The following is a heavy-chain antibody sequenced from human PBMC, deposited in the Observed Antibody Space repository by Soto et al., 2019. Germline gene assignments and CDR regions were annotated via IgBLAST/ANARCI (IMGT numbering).Heavy chain of an antibody. D-gene: IGHD6-13*01. V-gene: IGHV1-69*04. CDR1: GGTFSSYT. CDR3: ARDLSSSPNRYDY. Sequence: ASVKVACKASGGTFSSYTISWVRQAPGQGLEWMGRIIPILGIANYAQKFQGRVTITADKSTSTAYMELSSLRSEDTAVYYCARDLSSSPNRYDYWGQGTLVTAPQ. CDR2: IIPILGIA. J-gene: IGHJ4*02.